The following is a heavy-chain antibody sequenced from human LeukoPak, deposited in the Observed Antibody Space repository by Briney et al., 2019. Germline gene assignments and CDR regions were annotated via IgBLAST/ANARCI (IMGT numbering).Heavy chain of an antibody. Sequence: GGSLRLSCAASGFTFSSYSINWVRQAPGKGLEWVSSISSSSSYIYYADSVKGRFTISRDNAKNSLYLQMNSLRAEDTAVYYCARETVAGPRAFDIWGQGTMVTVSS. D-gene: IGHD6-19*01. CDR1: GFTFSSYS. CDR3: ARETVAGPRAFDI. CDR2: ISSSSSYI. J-gene: IGHJ3*02. V-gene: IGHV3-21*01.